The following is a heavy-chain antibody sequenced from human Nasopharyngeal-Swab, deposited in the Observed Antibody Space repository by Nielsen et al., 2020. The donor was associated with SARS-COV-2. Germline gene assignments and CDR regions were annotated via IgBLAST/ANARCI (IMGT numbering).Heavy chain of an antibody. V-gene: IGHV1-46*01. CDR3: ARASFYSYGEAYYYYMDV. Sequence: ASVKVSCKVSGYTFTSYYMHWVRQAPGQGLEWMGIINPSGGSTSYAQKFQGRVTMTRDTSTSTVYMELSSLRSEDTAVYYCARASFYSYGEAYYYYMDVWGKGTTVTVSS. J-gene: IGHJ6*03. D-gene: IGHD5-18*01. CDR1: GYTFTSYY. CDR2: INPSGGST.